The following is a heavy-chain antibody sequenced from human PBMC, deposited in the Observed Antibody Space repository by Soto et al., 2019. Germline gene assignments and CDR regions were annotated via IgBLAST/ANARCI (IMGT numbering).Heavy chain of an antibody. J-gene: IGHJ4*02. CDR2: IYYSGNA. CDR3: ARHKDTSSRYLLPDF. CDR1: GGSISSRSYY. V-gene: IGHV4-39*01. D-gene: IGHD6-13*01. Sequence: QLRLQESGPGLVKPSETLSLTCTVSGGSISSRSYYWGWIRQPPGKGLEWIGSIYYSGNAYYNPSLKSRVAVSVDTSKNQFSLKVTSVTATDTAVYYCARHKDTSSRYLLPDFWGQGTLVTVSS.